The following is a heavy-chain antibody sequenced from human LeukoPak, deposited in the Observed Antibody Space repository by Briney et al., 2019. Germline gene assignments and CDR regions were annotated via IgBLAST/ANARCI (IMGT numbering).Heavy chain of an antibody. CDR3: ARTTFGVVITAPYFDY. V-gene: IGHV3-30-3*01. D-gene: IGHD3-3*01. Sequence: GGSLRLSCAASGFTFSSYAMHWVRQAPGKGLEWVAVISYDGSNKYYADSVKGRFTISRDNSKNTLYLQMNSLRAEDTAVYYCARTTFGVVITAPYFDYWGQGTLVTVSS. CDR1: GFTFSSYA. J-gene: IGHJ4*02. CDR2: ISYDGSNK.